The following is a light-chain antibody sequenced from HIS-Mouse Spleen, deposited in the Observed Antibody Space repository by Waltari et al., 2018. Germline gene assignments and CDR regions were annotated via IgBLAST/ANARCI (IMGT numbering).Light chain of an antibody. CDR1: SSDVGIYNL. CDR3: CSYAGSSTLV. Sequence: QSALTQPASVSGSPGLSITISCTGTSSDVGIYNLVSWYQQHPGKAPKPMIYEGSKRPSGVSNRFSGSKSGNTASLTISGLQAEDEADYYCCSYAGSSTLVFGGGTKLTVL. CDR2: EGS. J-gene: IGLJ2*01. V-gene: IGLV2-23*01.